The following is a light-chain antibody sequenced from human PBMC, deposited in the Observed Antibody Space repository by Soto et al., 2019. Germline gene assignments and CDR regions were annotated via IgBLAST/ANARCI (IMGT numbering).Light chain of an antibody. J-gene: IGKJ5*01. CDR1: QSVPST. Sequence: EIVLTQSPGTLSLSPGERATLSCRASQSVPSTYLAWYQQKPGQAPRLLIYDASTRATGIPARFSGSGSGTEFTLTISSLQSEDFAVYYCQQYNNWPPITFGQGTRLEIK. CDR3: QQYNNWPPIT. V-gene: IGKV3D-15*01. CDR2: DAS.